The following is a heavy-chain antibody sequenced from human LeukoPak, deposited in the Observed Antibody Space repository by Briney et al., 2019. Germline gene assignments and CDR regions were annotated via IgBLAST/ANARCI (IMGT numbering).Heavy chain of an antibody. D-gene: IGHD1-20*01. CDR2: INPNSGGT. J-gene: IGHJ4*02. CDR3: ARGLGVIGTTVLRTDY. Sequence: ASVKVSCKASGYTFTGYYMHWVRQAPGQGLGWMGWINPNSGGTNYAQKFQGRVTMTRDTSISTAYMELSRLTSDDMAVYYCARGLGVIGTTVLRTDYWGQGTLVTVSS. V-gene: IGHV1-2*02. CDR1: GYTFTGYY.